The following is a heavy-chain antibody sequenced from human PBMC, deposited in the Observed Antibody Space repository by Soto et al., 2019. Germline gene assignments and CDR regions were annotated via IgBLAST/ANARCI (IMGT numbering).Heavy chain of an antibody. CDR1: GFTFSSYA. J-gene: IGHJ6*03. CDR2: ISGSGGST. D-gene: IGHD2-15*01. V-gene: IGHV3-23*01. CDR3: AKAALPAWNGGSCYRFHPYYYYMGV. Sequence: GGSLRLSCAASGFTFSSYAMSWVRQAPGKGLEWVSAISGSGGSTYYADSVKGRFTISRDNSKNSLYLQMNSLRAEDPAVYYCAKAALPAWNGGSCYRFHPYYYYMGVWGKGTTVTVSS.